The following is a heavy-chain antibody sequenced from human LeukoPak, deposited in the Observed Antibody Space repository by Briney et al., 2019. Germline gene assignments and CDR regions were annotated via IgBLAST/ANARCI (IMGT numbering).Heavy chain of an antibody. CDR1: GGSISSTSHY. J-gene: IGHJ4*02. CDR3: GRHRGYYGSGSKVDY. CDR2: IYYSGST. D-gene: IGHD3-10*01. V-gene: IGHV4-39*01. Sequence: PSETLSLTCTVSGGSISSTSHYWGWIRQPPGKGLEWIGSIYYSGSTYYNPSLKSRVTISVDTSKNQFSLKLSSMTAADTAVYYRGRHRGYYGSGSKVDYWGQGTLVTVSS.